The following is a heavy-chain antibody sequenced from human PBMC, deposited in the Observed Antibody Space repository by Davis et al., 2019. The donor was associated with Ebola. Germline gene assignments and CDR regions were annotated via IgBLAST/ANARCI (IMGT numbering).Heavy chain of an antibody. D-gene: IGHD1-1*01. CDR2: INPSGGST. J-gene: IGHJ2*01. CDR1: GYTFTSYY. V-gene: IGHV1-46*01. Sequence: ASVKVSCKASGYTFTSYYMHWVRQAPGQGLEWMGIINPSGGSTSYAQKFQGRVTMTRDTSTSTVYMELSSLRSDDTAVYYCARVYREEWYFDLWGRGTLVTVSS. CDR3: ARVYREEWYFDL.